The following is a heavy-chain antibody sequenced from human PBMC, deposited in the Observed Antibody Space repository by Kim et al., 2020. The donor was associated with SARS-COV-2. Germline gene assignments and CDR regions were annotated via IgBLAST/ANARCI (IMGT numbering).Heavy chain of an antibody. Sequence: APVKGRFTISRDDSKNTLYLQMNSLKTEDTAVYYCTTESSSRRSGFAFDIWGQGTMVTVSS. J-gene: IGHJ3*02. V-gene: IGHV3-15*01. D-gene: IGHD6-13*01. CDR3: TTESSSRRSGFAFDI.